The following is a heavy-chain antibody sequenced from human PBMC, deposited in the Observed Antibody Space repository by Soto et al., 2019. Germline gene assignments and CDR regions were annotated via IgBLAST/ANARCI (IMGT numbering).Heavy chain of an antibody. D-gene: IGHD5-12*01. CDR2: IYYSGST. Sequence: SETLSLTCTVSGGSISSYYWSWIRQPPGKGLEWIGYIYYSGSTNYNPSLKSRVTISVDTSKNQFSLKLSSVTAADTAVYYCAREWIVATGWFDPWGQGTLVTVS. CDR1: GGSISSYY. V-gene: IGHV4-59*01. CDR3: AREWIVATGWFDP. J-gene: IGHJ5*02.